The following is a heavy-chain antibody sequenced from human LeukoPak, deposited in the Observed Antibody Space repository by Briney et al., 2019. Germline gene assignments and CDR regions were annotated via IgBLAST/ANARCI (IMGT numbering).Heavy chain of an antibody. D-gene: IGHD1-26*01. Sequence: GGALRLSCAVSGFTFSNYAMNWVRHAPRKRLEWVSSISESGDTTHYADSVKGRFTISRDNAQNTLYLQMNTLRAEDTALYYCAKQWVDCWGQGTLVTVSS. V-gene: IGHV3-23*01. J-gene: IGHJ4*02. CDR2: ISESGDTT. CDR3: AKQWVDC. CDR1: GFTFSNYA.